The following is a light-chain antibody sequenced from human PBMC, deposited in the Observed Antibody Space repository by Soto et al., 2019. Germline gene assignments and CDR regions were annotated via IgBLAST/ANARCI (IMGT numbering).Light chain of an antibody. CDR2: DAY. Sequence: EVVLTQSPVTLSLSPGERATLSCRASQSFRGLLAWYQQKPGQTPRLLIYDAYNRAAGVSARFSGSGSGTEFTLTISSLQSEDFAVYYCQQYSNWPPFTFGQGTQVAIK. J-gene: IGKJ1*01. CDR3: QQYSNWPPFT. V-gene: IGKV3-11*01. CDR1: QSFRGL.